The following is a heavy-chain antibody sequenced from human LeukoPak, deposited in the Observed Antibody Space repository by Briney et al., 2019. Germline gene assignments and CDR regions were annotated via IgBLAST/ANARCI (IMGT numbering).Heavy chain of an antibody. V-gene: IGHV3-23*01. J-gene: IGHJ4*02. CDR1: GFTFSSYA. Sequence: PGGSLRLSCAASGFTFSSYAMSWVRQAPGKGLEWVSAISGSGGSTHYADSVKGRFTISRENSKNTLYLQMNSLRAEDTAVYYCAKDPEPGDEFWGQGTLVTVSS. D-gene: IGHD2-21*01. CDR2: ISGSGGST. CDR3: AKDPEPGDEF.